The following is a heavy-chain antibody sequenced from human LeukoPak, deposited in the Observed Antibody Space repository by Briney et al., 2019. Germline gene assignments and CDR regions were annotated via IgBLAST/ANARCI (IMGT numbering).Heavy chain of an antibody. D-gene: IGHD3-9*01. CDR2: IYYSGST. V-gene: IGHV4-59*01. CDR1: GGSISSYY. CDR3: ARGDGDWLLFNY. J-gene: IGHJ4*02. Sequence: SETLSLTCTVSGGSISSYYWSWIRQPPGKGLEWIGYIYYSGSTNYNPSLKSRVTISVDTSKNQFSLKLSSVTAADPAVYYCARGDGDWLLFNYWGQGTLVTVSS.